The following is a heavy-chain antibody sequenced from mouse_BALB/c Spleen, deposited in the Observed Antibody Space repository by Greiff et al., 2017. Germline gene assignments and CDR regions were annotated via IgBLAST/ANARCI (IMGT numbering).Heavy chain of an antibody. CDR2: IRLKSNNYAT. D-gene: IGHD4-1*01. CDR3: TLANFAWFAY. CDR1: GFTFSNYW. J-gene: IGHJ3*01. Sequence: EVKVEESGGGLVQPVGSMKLSCVASGFTFSNYWMNWVRQSPEKGLEWVAEIRLKSNNYATHYAESVKGRFTISRDDSKSSVYLQMNNLRAEDTGIYYCTLANFAWFAYWGQGTLVTVSA. V-gene: IGHV6-6*02.